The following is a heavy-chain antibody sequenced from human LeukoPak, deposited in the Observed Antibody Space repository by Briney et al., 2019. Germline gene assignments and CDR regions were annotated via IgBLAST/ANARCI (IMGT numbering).Heavy chain of an antibody. D-gene: IGHD3-22*01. J-gene: IGHJ3*02. V-gene: IGHV1-2*02. CDR3: ARDSYYESSESGDAFDI. CDR2: INPNSGGT. CDR1: GYTFTGYY. Sequence: GASVKVSCKASGYTFTGYYMHWVRQAPGQGLEWMGWINPNSGGTNYAQKFQGRVTMTRDTSISTAYMELSRLRSDDTAVYYCARDSYYESSESGDAFDIWGQGTMVTVSS.